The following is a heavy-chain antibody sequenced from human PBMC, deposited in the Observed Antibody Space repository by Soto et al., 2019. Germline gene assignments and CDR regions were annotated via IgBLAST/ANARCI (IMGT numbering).Heavy chain of an antibody. V-gene: IGHV3-23*01. D-gene: IGHD5-12*01. CDR3: VKAGWLDY. CDR2: ISDSGDRT. J-gene: IGHJ4*02. Sequence: EVHLLESGGGWVQPGGSLRLSCAASEFTFNIFDMSWVRQAPGKGLEWVSMISDSGDRTYYAGSVRGRFTMSRDNSKNTVYLQMDSLIAEDTAIYYCVKAGWLDYWGQGTLVTVSS. CDR1: EFTFNIFD.